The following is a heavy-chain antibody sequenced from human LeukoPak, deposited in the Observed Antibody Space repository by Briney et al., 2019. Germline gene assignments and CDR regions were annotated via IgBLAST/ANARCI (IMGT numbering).Heavy chain of an antibody. Sequence: PSETLSLTCTVSGGSISSSSYYWGWIRRPPGKGLEWIGSIYYSGSTYYNPSLKSRVTISVDTSKNQFSLKLSSVTAADTAVYYCARHPIGPPSSGYYGNDAFDIWGQGTMVTVSS. CDR1: GGSISSSSYY. CDR2: IYYSGST. D-gene: IGHD3-22*01. CDR3: ARHPIGPPSSGYYGNDAFDI. V-gene: IGHV4-39*01. J-gene: IGHJ3*02.